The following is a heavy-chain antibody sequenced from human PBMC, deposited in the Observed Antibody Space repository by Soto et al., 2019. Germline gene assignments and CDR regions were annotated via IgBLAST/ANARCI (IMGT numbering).Heavy chain of an antibody. CDR3: ARGGYCTGGSCDASYYYYGMDV. J-gene: IGHJ6*02. V-gene: IGHV4-59*01. CDR1: GGSISSSY. D-gene: IGHD2-15*01. CDR2: IYYSGST. Sequence: PSETLSLTCTVSGGSISSSYWIWVRQPPGKGLEWIGNIYYSGSTNYNPSLKSRVTISVDTSKNQFSLKLSSVTAADTAVYYCARGGYCTGGSCDASYYYYGMDVWGPGTTVTVSS.